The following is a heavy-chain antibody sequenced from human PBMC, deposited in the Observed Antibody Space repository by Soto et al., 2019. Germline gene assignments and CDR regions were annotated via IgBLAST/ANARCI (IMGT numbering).Heavy chain of an antibody. CDR1: GFTFSSYA. CDR3: VKDGDNTGYYFTYYFDH. V-gene: IGHV3-23*01. J-gene: IGHJ4*02. CDR2: ISGSGGST. D-gene: IGHD3-22*01. Sequence: GGSLRLSCAASGFTFSSYAMSWVRQAPGKGLEWVSVISGSGGSTYYADSVKGRFTVSRDNKKSFLYLQMDSLGPDDTALYYCVKDGDNTGYYFTYYFDHWGQGAPVTVSS.